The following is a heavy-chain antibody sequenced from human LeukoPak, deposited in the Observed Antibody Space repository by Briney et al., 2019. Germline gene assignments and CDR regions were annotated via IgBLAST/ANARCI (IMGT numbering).Heavy chain of an antibody. D-gene: IGHD3-16*02. Sequence: HSGGSLRLSCAASGLNFSSFALSLVRPAPGKGLEWVSAISCSGGSTYYADSVKGRFTISRDNSKYALYLQMNSLIAEGTAVDYCAKVHFLVTFGGVIVSGWFDPWGQGTLVTVSS. CDR3: AKVHFLVTFGGVIVSGWFDP. V-gene: IGHV3-23*01. CDR2: ISCSGGST. CDR1: GLNFSSFA. J-gene: IGHJ5*02.